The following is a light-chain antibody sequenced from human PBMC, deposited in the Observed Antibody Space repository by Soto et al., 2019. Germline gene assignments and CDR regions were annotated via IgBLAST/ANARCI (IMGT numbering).Light chain of an antibody. J-gene: IGLJ3*02. V-gene: IGLV3-21*02. CDR3: QVWHSGGDHSV. Sequence: SYELTQPPSVSVAPGQTARITCGGTNIGSESVHWYQQKPGQAPMVVVYDDSDRPSGIPERFSGSNSGNTATLPISRVEGGDEADYYCQVWHSGGDHSVFGGGTKLTVL. CDR2: DDS. CDR1: NIGSES.